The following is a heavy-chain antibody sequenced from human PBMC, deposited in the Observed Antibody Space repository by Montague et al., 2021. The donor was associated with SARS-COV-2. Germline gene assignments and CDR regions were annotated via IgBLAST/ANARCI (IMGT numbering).Heavy chain of an antibody. CDR1: GASINGHH. Sequence: SETLSLTCTVSGASINGHHWSWIRQPSGKGLEWIGYMKSSGSTNYKPSLKSRVTISVDTSKKQVSLKMISVTAADTAVYYCARDLGDRDGGFDYWGQGTLVTVSS. CDR2: MKSSGST. J-gene: IGHJ4*02. V-gene: IGHV4-59*11. CDR3: ARDLGDRDGGFDY. D-gene: IGHD3-16*01.